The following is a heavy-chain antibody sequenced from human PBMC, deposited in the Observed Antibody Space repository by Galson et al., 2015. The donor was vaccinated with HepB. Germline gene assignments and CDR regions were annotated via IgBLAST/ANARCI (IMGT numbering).Heavy chain of an antibody. D-gene: IGHD6-13*01. CDR1: GYSFTSYW. CDR2: IDPSDSYT. V-gene: IGHV5-10-1*01. Sequence: QSGAEVKKPGESLRISCKGSGYSFTSYWISWVRQMPGKGLEWMGRIDPSDSYTNYSPSFQGHVTISADKSISTAYLQWSSLTASDTAMYYCARRGIAYSSSWYEGVGLFDYWGQGTLVTVSS. CDR3: ARRGIAYSSSWYEGVGLFDY. J-gene: IGHJ4*02.